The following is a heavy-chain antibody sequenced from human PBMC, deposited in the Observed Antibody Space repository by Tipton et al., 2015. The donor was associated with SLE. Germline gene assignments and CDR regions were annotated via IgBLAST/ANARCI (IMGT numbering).Heavy chain of an antibody. CDR1: GGSFSDYY. J-gene: IGHJ3*01. Sequence: TLSLTCVVSGGSFSDYYWSWIRQPPGQGLEWIGDINQSGTTNYNPSLKSRVTISVDTSQNQFSLRLTSVTAADTAVYYCARENVAADGALDVWGQGTMVTVSS. D-gene: IGHD6-13*01. CDR2: INQSGTT. CDR3: ARENVAADGALDV. V-gene: IGHV4-34*01.